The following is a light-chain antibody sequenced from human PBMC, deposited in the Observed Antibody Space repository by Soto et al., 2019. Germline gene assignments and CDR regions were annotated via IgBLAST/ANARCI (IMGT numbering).Light chain of an antibody. CDR1: SSDVGSYNL. CDR2: EVS. V-gene: IGLV2-23*02. Sequence: QSVLTQPASVSGSPGQSITISCTGTSSDVGSYNLVSWYQQHPGEAPRLMIYEVSKRPSGVSNRFSGSKSGNTASLTISGLQAEDEADYYCCSCAGSSTFVVFGGGTKVTVL. CDR3: CSCAGSSTFVV. J-gene: IGLJ2*01.